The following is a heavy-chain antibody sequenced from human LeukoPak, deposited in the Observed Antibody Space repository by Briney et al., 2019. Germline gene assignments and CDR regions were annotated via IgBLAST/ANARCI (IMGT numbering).Heavy chain of an antibody. D-gene: IGHD3-3*01. V-gene: IGHV3-23*01. CDR3: AKGLGVVIDFLVFDN. CDR2: ISNSDNST. J-gene: IGHJ4*02. Sequence: QSGGSLRLSCAASGFSFSIHDMTWVRQAPGKGLEWVSTISNSDNSTYYADSVKGRFTFSRDNSKNTLYLQMTSLRAEDTAIYYCAKGLGVVIDFLVFDNWGQGTLVTVSS. CDR1: GFSFSIHD.